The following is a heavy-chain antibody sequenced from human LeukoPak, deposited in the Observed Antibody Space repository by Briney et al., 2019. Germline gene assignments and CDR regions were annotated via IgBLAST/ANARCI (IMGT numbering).Heavy chain of an antibody. Sequence: SETLSLTCAVYGGSFSGYYWSWIRQPPGKGLEWIGEINHSGSTNYNPSLKGRVTISVDTSKNQFSLKLSSVTAADTAVYYCASLRRGELYSLGYWGQGTLVTVSS. J-gene: IGHJ4*02. CDR2: INHSGST. CDR1: GGSFSGYY. D-gene: IGHD3-16*01. CDR3: ASLRRGELYSLGY. V-gene: IGHV4-34*01.